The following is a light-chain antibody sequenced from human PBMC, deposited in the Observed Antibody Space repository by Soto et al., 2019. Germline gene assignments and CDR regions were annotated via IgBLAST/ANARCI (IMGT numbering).Light chain of an antibody. J-gene: IGKJ3*01. CDR2: DAS. Sequence: DIVLTQSPDTLSLSPGESATLSCRASQSLGRYLAWYQQKPGQAPRLLIYDASHRATGIPDRLSGSGSGTDFTLTISRLEPEDFAVYYCQQYGDSPLFGPGSKVDVK. V-gene: IGKV3-20*01. CDR1: QSLGRY. CDR3: QQYGDSPL.